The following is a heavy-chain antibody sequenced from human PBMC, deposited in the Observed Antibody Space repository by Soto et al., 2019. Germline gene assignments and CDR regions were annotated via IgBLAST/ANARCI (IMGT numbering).Heavy chain of an antibody. CDR1: GFTFSTYT. J-gene: IGHJ5*01. CDR2: ISSGSSYI. D-gene: IGHD3-10*01. V-gene: IGHV3-21*01. Sequence: GGSLRLSCAASGFTFSTYTMNWVRQAPGKGLEWISSISSGSSYIYYAGTVKGRFTISRDNAKNSLFLQMNSLGADDTAVYYCARDILSGGAYPDSWGQGTKVTVSS. CDR3: ARDILSGGAYPDS.